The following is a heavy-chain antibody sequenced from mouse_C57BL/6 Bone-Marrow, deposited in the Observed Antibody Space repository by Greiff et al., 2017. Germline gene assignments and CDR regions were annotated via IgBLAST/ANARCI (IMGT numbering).Heavy chain of an antibody. J-gene: IGHJ2*01. V-gene: IGHV1-55*01. D-gene: IGHD1-1*01. CDR2: IYPGSGST. Sequence: QVQLQQPGAELVKPGASVKMSCKASGYTFTSYSITWVKQRPGQGLEWIGDIYPGSGSTNYNEKFKSKATLTVDTSSSTAYMQLSSLTSEDSAVYYCARNNYGSIYFDYWGQGTTLTVSS. CDR3: ARNNYGSIYFDY. CDR1: GYTFTSYS.